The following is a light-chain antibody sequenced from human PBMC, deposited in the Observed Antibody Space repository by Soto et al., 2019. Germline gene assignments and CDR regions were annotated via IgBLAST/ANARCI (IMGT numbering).Light chain of an antibody. CDR1: SSDVGGYNY. CDR3: SSYTSSSTVV. CDR2: DVS. J-gene: IGLJ2*01. Sequence: QSVLTQPASVSGSPGQSITISCTGTSSDVGGYNYVSWYQQHPGKAPKLMIYDVSSRPSGVSNRFSGPKSGNTASLTISGLHAEDEADYYCSSYTSSSTVVFGGGTKLTVL. V-gene: IGLV2-14*01.